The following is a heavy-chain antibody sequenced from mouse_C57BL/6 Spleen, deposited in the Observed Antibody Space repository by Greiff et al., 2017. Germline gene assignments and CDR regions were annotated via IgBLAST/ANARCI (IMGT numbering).Heavy chain of an antibody. Sequence: DVHLVESGGGLVKPGGSLKLSCAASGFTFSDYGMHWVRQAPEKGLEWVAYISSGSSTIYYADTVKGRFTISRDNAKNTLFLQMTSLRSEDTAMYYCARWGYYGSSYEYFGVWGTGTTVTVAS. CDR3: ARWGYYGSSYEYFGV. CDR1: GFTFSDYG. D-gene: IGHD1-1*01. V-gene: IGHV5-17*01. CDR2: ISSGSSTI. J-gene: IGHJ1*03.